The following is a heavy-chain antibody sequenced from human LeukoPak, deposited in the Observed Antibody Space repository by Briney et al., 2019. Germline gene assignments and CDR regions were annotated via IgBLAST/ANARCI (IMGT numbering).Heavy chain of an antibody. V-gene: IGHV3-11*04. J-gene: IGHJ6*03. CDR3: ARVVYYYYYMDV. CDR2: ISSSGSAI. Sequence: GGSLRLSCAASGFTFSDYYMSWIRQAPGKGLEWVSYISSSGSAIYYADSVKGRFTISRDNAKNSLYLQMNSLRAEDTAVYYCARVVYYYYYMDVWGKGTTVTVSS. CDR1: GFTFSDYY.